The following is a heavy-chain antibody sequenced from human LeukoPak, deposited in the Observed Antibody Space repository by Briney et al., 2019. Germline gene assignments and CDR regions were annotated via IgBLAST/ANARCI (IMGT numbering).Heavy chain of an antibody. Sequence: GGSLRLSCAASGFTFNSYSMPWVRQAPGKGLDWVSSITAGGATTYYADSVKGRFSISRDNSKNTLYLQMNSLRVEDTAVYYCANAQAFGTPHFEYWGQGTLVTVSS. CDR3: ANAQAFGTPHFEY. V-gene: IGHV3-23*01. CDR2: ITAGGATT. CDR1: GFTFNSYS. D-gene: IGHD3-16*01. J-gene: IGHJ4*02.